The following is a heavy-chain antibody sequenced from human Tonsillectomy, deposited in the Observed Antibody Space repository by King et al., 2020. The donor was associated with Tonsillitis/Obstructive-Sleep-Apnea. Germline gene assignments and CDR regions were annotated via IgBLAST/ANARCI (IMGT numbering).Heavy chain of an antibody. CDR2: IYYSGST. V-gene: IGHV4-59*01. J-gene: IGHJ5*02. CDR3: AREMPTTPNWFDP. D-gene: IGHD1-1*01. CDR1: GGSISSYY. Sequence: VQLQESGPGLVKPSETLSLTCTVSGGSISSYYWSWIRQPPGKGLEWIGDIYYSGSTSYNPSLQSRVTISVDTSKNQFSLKLRSVTAADTAVYYCAREMPTTPNWFDPWGQGTLVTVSS.